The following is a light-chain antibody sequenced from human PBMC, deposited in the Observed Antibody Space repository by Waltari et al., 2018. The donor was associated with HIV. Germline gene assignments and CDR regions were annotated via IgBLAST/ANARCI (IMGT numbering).Light chain of an antibody. CDR1: NSHVGAYNY. V-gene: IGLV2-14*01. CDR2: EVT. CDR3: SSYTITTAIV. J-gene: IGLJ2*01. Sequence: QSALTQPASVSGSPGQSITISCTGTNSHVGAYNYVSWYQQHPGKAPKLLIYEVTNRPPGISNRFSGSKSGNTASMTISGLQPEDEADYYCSSYTITTAIVFGGGTKLTVL.